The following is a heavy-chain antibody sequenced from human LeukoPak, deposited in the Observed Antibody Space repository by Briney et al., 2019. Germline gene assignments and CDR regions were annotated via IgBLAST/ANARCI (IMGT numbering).Heavy chain of an antibody. CDR3: ARVGGLQVFYYYFDD. J-gene: IGHJ4*02. Sequence: AGRSLRPSWQADASTFSIYAMNWVRQAPGKGKEWVLGISASGGLTHYAYSVNGRYTIFRDNSKNTQWMQMNRLRAESTAVYYCARVGGLQVFYYYFDDWGQGTQVTVSS. V-gene: IGHV3-23*01. CDR2: ISASGGLT. D-gene: IGHD3-16*01. CDR1: ASTFSIYA.